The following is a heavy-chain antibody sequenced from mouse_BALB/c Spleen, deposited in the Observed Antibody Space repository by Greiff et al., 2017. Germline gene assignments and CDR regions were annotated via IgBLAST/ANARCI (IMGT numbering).Heavy chain of an antibody. Sequence: EVHLVESGGGLVQPGGSLKLSCAASGFTFSSYGMSWVRQTPDKRLELVATINSNGGSTYYPDSVKGRFTISRDNAKNTLYLQMSSLKSEDTAMYYCARDQGVYYGPTYWYFDVWGAGTTVTVSS. J-gene: IGHJ1*01. CDR1: GFTFSSYG. CDR2: INSNGGST. D-gene: IGHD1-2*01. CDR3: ARDQGVYYGPTYWYFDV. V-gene: IGHV5-6-3*01.